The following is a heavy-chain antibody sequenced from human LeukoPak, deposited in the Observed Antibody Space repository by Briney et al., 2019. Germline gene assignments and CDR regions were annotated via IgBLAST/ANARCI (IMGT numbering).Heavy chain of an antibody. J-gene: IGHJ5*02. CDR2: ISWNSGSI. V-gene: IGHV3-9*01. CDR1: GFTFDDYA. D-gene: IGHD7-27*01. Sequence: GRSLRLSCAASGFTFDDYAMHWVRQAPGKGLEWVSGISWNSGSIGYADSVKGRFTISRDNAKNSLYLQMNSLRAEDTALYYCAKSWGKGDWFDPWGQGTLVTVSS. CDR3: AKSWGKGDWFDP.